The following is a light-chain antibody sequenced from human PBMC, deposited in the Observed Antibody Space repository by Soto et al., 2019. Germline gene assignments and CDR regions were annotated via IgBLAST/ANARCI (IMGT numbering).Light chain of an antibody. CDR1: SGHSTYA. CDR3: QTWDTGIRV. V-gene: IGLV4-69*01. J-gene: IGLJ2*01. CDR2: LNSDGSH. Sequence: QPVLTQSPSASASLGASVKLTCTLSSGHSTYAIAWHQQQPEKGPRYLMKLNSDGSHNKGDGIPDRFSGSSSGAERYLTISSLQSEDEADYYCQTWDTGIRVFGGGIKLTVL.